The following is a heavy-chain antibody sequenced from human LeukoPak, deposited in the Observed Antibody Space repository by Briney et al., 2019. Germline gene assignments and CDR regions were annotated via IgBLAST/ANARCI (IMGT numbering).Heavy chain of an antibody. CDR3: AKSPRGCSGGSCYSGYFDY. CDR1: GSSITGGYY. J-gene: IGHJ4*02. Sequence: PSETLSLTCTVSGSSITGGYYWVWIRQPPGKGLEWVGSIYHSGSTYYIPSLKSRVTISVDTSKNQFSLRLNSVTAADTAVYYCAKSPRGCSGGSCYSGYFDYWGQGTLVTVSS. D-gene: IGHD2-15*01. V-gene: IGHV4-38-2*02. CDR2: IYHSGST.